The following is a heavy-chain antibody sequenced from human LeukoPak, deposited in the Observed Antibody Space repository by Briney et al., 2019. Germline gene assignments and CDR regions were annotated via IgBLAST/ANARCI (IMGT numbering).Heavy chain of an antibody. CDR2: ISGSGGST. CDR3: AKDLVDRTGGYY. CDR1: GFTFSSYA. Sequence: GGSLRLSCAASGFTFSSYAMSWVRQAPGKGLEWVSAISGSGGSTYYADSVKGRFTTSRDNSKNTLYLQMNSLRAEDTAVYYCAKDLVDRTGGYYWGQGTLVTVSS. V-gene: IGHV3-23*01. J-gene: IGHJ4*02. D-gene: IGHD1-14*01.